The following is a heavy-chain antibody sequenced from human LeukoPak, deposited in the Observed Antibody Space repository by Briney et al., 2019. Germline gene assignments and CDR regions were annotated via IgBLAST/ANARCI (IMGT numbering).Heavy chain of an antibody. CDR3: ASLGYSYGFDY. J-gene: IGHJ4*02. CDR2: IYYSGST. V-gene: IGHV4-59*01. CDR1: GGSISSYY. D-gene: IGHD5-18*01. Sequence: PSETLSLTCTVFGGSISSYYWSWIRQPPGKGLEWIGYIYYSGSTNYNPSLKSRVTISVDTSKNQFSLKLSSVTAADTAVYYCASLGYSYGFDYWGQGTLVTVSS.